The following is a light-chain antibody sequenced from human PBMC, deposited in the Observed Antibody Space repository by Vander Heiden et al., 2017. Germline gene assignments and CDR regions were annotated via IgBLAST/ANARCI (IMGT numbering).Light chain of an antibody. V-gene: IGKV3-11*01. CDR3: QQRSDWPLT. Sequence: EIVLTQSPATPSLSPGERATLSCRASQSISSYLAWYQQKPGQPPRLLIYDTSNRATGIPARFSASGSGTDFTLTISSLEPEDFAVYYCQQRSDWPLTFGGGTKVEIK. CDR2: DTS. J-gene: IGKJ4*01. CDR1: QSISSY.